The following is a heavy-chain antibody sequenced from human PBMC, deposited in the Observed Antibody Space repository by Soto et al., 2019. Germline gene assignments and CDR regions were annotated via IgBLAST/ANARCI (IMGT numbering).Heavy chain of an antibody. D-gene: IGHD2-2*01. CDR2: ISGSGGST. CDR3: ARGAGPYCSSTSCYVGVFDP. J-gene: IGHJ5*02. Sequence: GGSLRLSCAASGFTFSSYAMSWVRQAPGKGLEWVSAISGSGGSTYYADSVKGWVTMTRDTSISTAYMELSRLRSDDTAVYYCARGAGPYCSSTSCYVGVFDPWGQGTLVTVSS. V-gene: IGHV3-23*01. CDR1: GFTFSSYA.